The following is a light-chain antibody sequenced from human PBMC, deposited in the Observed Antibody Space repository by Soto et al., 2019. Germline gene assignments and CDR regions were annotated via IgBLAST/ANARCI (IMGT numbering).Light chain of an antibody. Sequence: QSVPNQPSFLSGSPCQSIPNSYTGNSSCVGRYNYVSWYQQHPGKAPTLIIYDVINRPSGVSHRFSASKSGNTASLTISGLQAEDEADYYCTSYTTSATYVIGTGTKVTVL. CDR2: DVI. J-gene: IGLJ1*01. CDR1: SSCVGRYNY. V-gene: IGLV2-14*03. CDR3: TSYTTSATYV.